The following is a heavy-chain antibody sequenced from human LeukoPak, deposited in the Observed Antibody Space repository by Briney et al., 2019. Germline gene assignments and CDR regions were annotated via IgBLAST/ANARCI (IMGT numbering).Heavy chain of an antibody. CDR3: ARDRSGSYSSSWFDAFDI. CDR1: GYTFTSYG. Sequence: GASVKVSCKASGYTFTSYGISWVRQAPGQGLEWMGWVSAYNGNTNYAQKLQGRVTMTTDTSTSTAYMELRSLRSDDTAVYYCARDRSGSYSSSWFDAFDIWGQGTMVTVSS. D-gene: IGHD6-13*01. CDR2: VSAYNGNT. V-gene: IGHV1-18*01. J-gene: IGHJ3*02.